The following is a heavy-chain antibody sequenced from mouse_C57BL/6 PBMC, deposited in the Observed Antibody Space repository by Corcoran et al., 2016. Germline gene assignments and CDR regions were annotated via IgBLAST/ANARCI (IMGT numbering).Heavy chain of an antibody. CDR3: ARGDRNWFAY. J-gene: IGHJ3*01. CDR1: GYTFTDYY. D-gene: IGHD2-14*01. V-gene: IGHV1-26*01. CDR2: INPNNGGT. Sequence: EVQLQQSGPELVKPGASVKISCKASGYTFTDYYMNWVKQSHGKSLEWIGDINPNNGGTSYNQKFKGKATLTVDKSSSTAYMELRSLTSEDSAVYYCARGDRNWFAYGGQGTLVTVSA.